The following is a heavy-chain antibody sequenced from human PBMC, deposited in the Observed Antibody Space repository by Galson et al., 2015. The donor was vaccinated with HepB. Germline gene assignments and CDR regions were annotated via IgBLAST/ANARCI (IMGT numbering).Heavy chain of an antibody. D-gene: IGHD1-26*01. CDR2: ISGSGGST. V-gene: IGHV3-23*01. CDR3: AKAMEWELPVEAYYAYYFDY. Sequence: SLRLSCAASGFTFSSYAMSWVRQAPGKGLEWVSAISGSGGSTYYADSVKGRFTISRDNSKNTLYLQMNSLRAEDTAVYYCAKAMEWELPVEAYYAYYFDYWGQGTLVTVSS. CDR1: GFTFSSYA. J-gene: IGHJ4*02.